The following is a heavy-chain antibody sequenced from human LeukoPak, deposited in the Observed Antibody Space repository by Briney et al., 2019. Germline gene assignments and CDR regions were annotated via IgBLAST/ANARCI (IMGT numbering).Heavy chain of an antibody. D-gene: IGHD2-15*01. V-gene: IGHV4-34*01. CDR1: SGSFSGYY. CDR2: INHSGST. J-gene: IGHJ2*01. CDR3: ASGPYCSGGSCYGLTGYFDL. Sequence: SETLSLTCAVYSGSFSGYYRSWIRQPPGKGLEWIGEINHSGSTNYNPSLKSRVTISVDTSKNQFSLKLSSVTAADTAVYYCASGPYCSGGSCYGLTGYFDLWGRGTLVTVSS.